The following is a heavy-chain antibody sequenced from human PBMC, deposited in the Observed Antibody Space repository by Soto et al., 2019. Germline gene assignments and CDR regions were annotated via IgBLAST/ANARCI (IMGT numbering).Heavy chain of an antibody. D-gene: IGHD3-3*01. CDR2: ISAYNGNT. CDR1: GYTFTSYG. J-gene: IGHJ5*02. V-gene: IGHV1-18*01. CDR3: ARRFTIFGVVITVVGFDP. Sequence: ASVKVSGKASGYTFTSYGISGVRQAPGQGLEWMGWISAYNGNTNYAQKLQGGVTMTTDTSTSTAYMELRSPRSDDTAVYYCARRFTIFGVVITVVGFDPWGQGTLVTVSS.